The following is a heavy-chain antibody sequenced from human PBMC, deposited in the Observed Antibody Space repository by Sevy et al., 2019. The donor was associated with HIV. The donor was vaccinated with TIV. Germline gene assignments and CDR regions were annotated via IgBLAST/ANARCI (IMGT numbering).Heavy chain of an antibody. CDR2: IWYDGSNK. D-gene: IGHD4-17*01. CDR3: ARGRDYGNFDY. V-gene: IGHV3-33*01. CDR1: GFNFSIYG. Sequence: GRSLRLSCAASGFNFSIYGMHWVRQAPGKGLEWVALIWYDGSNKYYVDSVKGRFTIFRDNSKNTVYLQMNSLRAEDTAVYYCARGRDYGNFDYWGQGTLVTVSS. J-gene: IGHJ4*02.